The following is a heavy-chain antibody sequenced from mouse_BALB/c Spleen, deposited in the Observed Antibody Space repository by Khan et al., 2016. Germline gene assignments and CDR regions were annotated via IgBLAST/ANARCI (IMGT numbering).Heavy chain of an antibody. D-gene: IGHD2-14*01. CDR1: GFDFSRYW. Sequence: EVQLQESGGGLVQPGGSLKLSCAASGFDFSRYWMSWVRQAPGKGLEWIGEINPDSSTINYTPSLKDKFIISRDNAKNTLYLQMSKVRSEDTALYYCAREGRYDGSWFAYWGQGTLVTVSA. V-gene: IGHV4-1*02. CDR2: INPDSSTI. J-gene: IGHJ3*01. CDR3: AREGRYDGSWFAY.